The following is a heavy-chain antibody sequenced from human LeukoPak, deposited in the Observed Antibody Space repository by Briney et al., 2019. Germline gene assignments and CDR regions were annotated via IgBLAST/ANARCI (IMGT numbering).Heavy chain of an antibody. J-gene: IGHJ4*02. D-gene: IGHD3-3*01. CDR1: GYTFTGYY. V-gene: IGHV3-30*18. CDR2: TSYDGSNK. Sequence: SCKASGYTFTGYYMHWVRQAPGKGLEWVAVTSYDGSNKYYADSVKGRFTISRDNSKNTLYLQMNSLRAEDTAVYYCAKVGFSEMEWLLYSDHWGQGTLVTVSS. CDR3: AKVGFSEMEWLLYSDH.